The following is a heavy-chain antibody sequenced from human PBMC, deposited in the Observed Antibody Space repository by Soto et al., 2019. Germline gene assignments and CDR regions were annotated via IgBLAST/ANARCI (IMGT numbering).Heavy chain of an antibody. Sequence: KTSETLSLTCAVYGGSFSGYYWSWIRQPPGKGLEWIGEINHSGSTNYNPSLKSRVTISVDTSKNQFSLKLSSVTAADTAVYYCAREPVTGTTLGYFNYWGQGTLVTVSS. CDR1: GGSFSGYY. CDR3: AREPVTGTTLGYFNY. J-gene: IGHJ4*02. V-gene: IGHV4-34*01. D-gene: IGHD1-7*01. CDR2: INHSGST.